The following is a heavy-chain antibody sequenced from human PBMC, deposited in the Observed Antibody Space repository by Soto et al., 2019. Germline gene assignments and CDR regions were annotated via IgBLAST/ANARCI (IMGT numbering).Heavy chain of an antibody. CDR1: GGSISSSSYY. V-gene: IGHV4-39*01. J-gene: IGHJ4*02. CDR2: IYYSGST. CDR3: ARHLGQLVQFDY. D-gene: IGHD6-6*01. Sequence: SETLSLTCTVSGGSISSSSYYWGWIRQPPGKGLEWIGSIYYSGSTYYNPSLKSRVTISVDTSKNQFSLKLSSVTAADTAVYYCARHLGQLVQFDYLGQGTLVTVSS.